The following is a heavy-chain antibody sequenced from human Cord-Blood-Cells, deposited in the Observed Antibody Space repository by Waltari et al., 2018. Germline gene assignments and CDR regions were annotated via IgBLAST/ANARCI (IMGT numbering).Heavy chain of an antibody. V-gene: IGHV1-69*06. CDR1: GGTFSSYA. CDR3: ARSRNVNYFDY. D-gene: IGHD4-4*01. J-gene: IGHJ4*02. CDR2: ISAVLGTA. Sequence: QVQLVQSGAEVKKPGSSVKVSCKASGGTFSSYAISWVGQAPGQGIGWMGGISAVLGTANYAQKCQSRCTITADKSTSTAYLELRSLRSEATAVYYCARSRNVNYFDYWGQGTLVTVSS.